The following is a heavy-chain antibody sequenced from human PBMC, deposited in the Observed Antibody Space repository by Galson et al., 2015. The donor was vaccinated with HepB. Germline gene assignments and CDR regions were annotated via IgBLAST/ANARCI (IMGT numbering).Heavy chain of an antibody. CDR2: IYSVGST. CDR3: ARGQRIRVLGYSSGCYIDY. D-gene: IGHD6-19*01. Sequence: SLRLSCAASGFSVSSTSMTWVRQAPGKGLEWVSLIYSVGSTYYADSVKGRFTISRDNSKNTLYLQMNSLRAGDTAMYYCARGQRIRVLGYSSGCYIDYWGQGTLVTVSS. J-gene: IGHJ4*02. CDR1: GFSVSSTS. V-gene: IGHV3-53*01.